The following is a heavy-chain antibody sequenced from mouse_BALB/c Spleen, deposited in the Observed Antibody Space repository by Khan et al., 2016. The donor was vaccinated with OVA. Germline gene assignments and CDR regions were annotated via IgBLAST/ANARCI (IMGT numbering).Heavy chain of an antibody. J-gene: IGHJ4*01. V-gene: IGHV2-6-5*01. Sequence: QVQLKESGPGLVAPSQSLSITCTVSGFSLTDYAVSWIRQPPGKGLEWLGVIWGGGSNSYNSALKSRLSISKDNSKSQVFLKMNSLQTDDTAMYYCAKDPPYYAMDYWGQGTSVTVSS. CDR3: AKDPPYYAMDY. CDR2: IWGGGSN. CDR1: GFSLTDYA.